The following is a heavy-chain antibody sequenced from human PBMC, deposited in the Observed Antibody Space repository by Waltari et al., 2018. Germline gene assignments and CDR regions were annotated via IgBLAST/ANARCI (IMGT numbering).Heavy chain of an antibody. V-gene: IGHV4-59*01. CDR3: AGSLMITFGGVIGLLDY. CDR1: GGSISSYY. D-gene: IGHD3-16*01. J-gene: IGHJ4*02. Sequence: QVQLQESGPGLVKPSETLSLTCTVSGGSISSYYWSWIRQPPGKGLEWIGYIYYSGSTNYNPSLQSRVTISVDTSKSQFSLKLSSVTAADTAVYYCAGSLMITFGGVIGLLDYWGQGTLVTVSS. CDR2: IYYSGST.